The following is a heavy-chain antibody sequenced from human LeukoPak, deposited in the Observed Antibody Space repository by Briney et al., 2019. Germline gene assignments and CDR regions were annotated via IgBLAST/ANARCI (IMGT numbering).Heavy chain of an antibody. J-gene: IGHJ3*02. Sequence: PGGSLRLSCAASGLAVSSNYMGWVRQAPGKGLEWVSIIYVGGATNNGDSVKGRFTISRDDSENTLYLQMNSLKSDDTGIYFCARDQTTVTSWHAFDIWGQGTMVTVSS. CDR1: GLAVSSNY. D-gene: IGHD4-17*01. CDR3: ARDQTTVTSWHAFDI. CDR2: IYVGGAT. V-gene: IGHV3-66*02.